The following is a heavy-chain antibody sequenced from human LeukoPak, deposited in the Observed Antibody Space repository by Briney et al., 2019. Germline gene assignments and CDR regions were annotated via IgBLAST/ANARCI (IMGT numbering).Heavy chain of an antibody. CDR2: IYTSGNI. CDR3: ARHGRGYDFQGSGFDY. CDR1: GASINSGYNY. J-gene: IGHJ4*02. Sequence: PSETLSLTCTVSGASINSGYNYWTWVRQPAGKGLEWIGHIYTSGNIAFNPSLESRVAISADTSKNQFSLKLSSVTAADTAVYYCARHGRGYDFQGSGFDYWGQGTLVTVSS. V-gene: IGHV4-61*09. D-gene: IGHD5-12*01.